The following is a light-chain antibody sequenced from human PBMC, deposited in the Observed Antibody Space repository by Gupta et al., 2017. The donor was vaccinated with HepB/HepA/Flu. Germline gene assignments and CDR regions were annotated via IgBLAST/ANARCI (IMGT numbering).Light chain of an antibody. Sequence: QSALTQPPSVSGSPGQSVTISCTGTSSDVGSYNRVSWYQQPPGTAPKLMIYEVSNRPSGDPDRFSGSKSGNTASLTISELQAEDEADYYCSSYTSSSTWVFGGGTKLTVL. V-gene: IGLV2-18*02. CDR2: EVS. J-gene: IGLJ2*01. CDR3: SSYTSSSTWV. CDR1: SSDVGSYNR.